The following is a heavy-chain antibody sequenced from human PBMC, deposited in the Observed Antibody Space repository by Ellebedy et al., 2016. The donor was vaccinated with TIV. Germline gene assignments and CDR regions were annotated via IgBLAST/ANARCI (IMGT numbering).Heavy chain of an antibody. J-gene: IGHJ6*03. D-gene: IGHD3-16*01. CDR1: GFTFDDYA. CDR2: ISWNSGSI. CDR3: AKDTNYDQQSGYYMDV. V-gene: IGHV3-9*01. Sequence: SLKISCAASGFTFDDYAMHWVRQAPGKGLEWVSGISWNSGSIGYADSVKGRFTISRDNAKNSLYLQMNSLRAEDTALYYCAKDTNYDQQSGYYMDVWGKGTTVTVSS.